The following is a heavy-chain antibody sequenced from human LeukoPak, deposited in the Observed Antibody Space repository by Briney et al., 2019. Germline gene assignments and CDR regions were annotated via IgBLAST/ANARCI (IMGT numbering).Heavy chain of an antibody. CDR1: GYTFTTYW. CDR2: IYPGDSDT. Sequence: GESLKIPCKGSGYTFTTYWIGWVRQMPGKGLELMGIIYPGDSDTRYSPSFQGQVTISADKSITTAYLQWSSLKASDTAMYYYATFGRGGDYWFDPWGQGTLVTVSS. D-gene: IGHD4-17*01. CDR3: ATFGRGGDYWFDP. V-gene: IGHV5-51*01. J-gene: IGHJ5*02.